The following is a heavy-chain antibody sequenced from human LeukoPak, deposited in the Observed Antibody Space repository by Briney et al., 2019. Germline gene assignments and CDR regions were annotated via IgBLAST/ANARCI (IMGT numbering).Heavy chain of an antibody. CDR3: ARLGSAYDSSGYYFDGAFDI. Sequence: PSETLSLTCIVAGGSISGHYWSWIRQPPGKGLEWIGYIYSGGNTNYNPSLKSRVTISVDTSKNHFSLKLTSVTAADTAVYYCARLGSAYDSSGYYFDGAFDIWGQGTLVTVSS. CDR2: IYSGGNT. V-gene: IGHV4-4*09. J-gene: IGHJ3*02. CDR1: GGSISGHY. D-gene: IGHD3-22*01.